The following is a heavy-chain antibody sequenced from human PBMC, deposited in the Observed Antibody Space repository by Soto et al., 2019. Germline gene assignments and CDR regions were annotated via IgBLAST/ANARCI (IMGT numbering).Heavy chain of an antibody. CDR1: GVTFNRQD. CDR3: ATSEGRDGYSFDY. Sequence: SVKVSCKASGVTFNRQDMRGVRQAPGQGLEWMGGIIPMFDTPHYAEKFQDRVTITADESAGTAYLELSSLTSEDTAVYYWATSEGRDGYSFDYWGPGTLVTVSS. V-gene: IGHV1-69*13. D-gene: IGHD5-12*01. J-gene: IGHJ4*02. CDR2: IIPMFDTP.